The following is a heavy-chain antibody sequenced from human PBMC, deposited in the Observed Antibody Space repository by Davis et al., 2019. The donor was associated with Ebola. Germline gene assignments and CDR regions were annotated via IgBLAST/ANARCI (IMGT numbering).Heavy chain of an antibody. CDR1: GFTFSSYA. CDR2: ISYDGSNK. Sequence: GESLKISCAASGFTFSSYAMHWVRQAPGKGLEWVAVISYDGSNKYYADSVKGRFTISRDNSKNTLYLQMNSLRAEDTAVYYCARDGRFHYGMDVWGQGTTVTVSS. D-gene: IGHD1-26*01. V-gene: IGHV3-30-3*01. J-gene: IGHJ6*02. CDR3: ARDGRFHYGMDV.